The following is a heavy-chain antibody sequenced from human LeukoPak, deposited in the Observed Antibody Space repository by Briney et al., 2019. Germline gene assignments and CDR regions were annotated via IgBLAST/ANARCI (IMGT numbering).Heavy chain of an antibody. CDR2: INPSGGST. V-gene: IGHV1-46*01. CDR1: GYTFTSYY. J-gene: IGHJ4*02. CDR3: ARDRYYYDSSGYIRGISFDY. D-gene: IGHD3-22*01. Sequence: GASVKVSCTASGYTFTSYYMHWVRQAPGQGLEWMGIINPSGGSTSYAQKFQGRVTMTRDTSTSTVYMELSSLRSEDTAVYYCARDRYYYDSSGYIRGISFDYWGQGTLVTVSS.